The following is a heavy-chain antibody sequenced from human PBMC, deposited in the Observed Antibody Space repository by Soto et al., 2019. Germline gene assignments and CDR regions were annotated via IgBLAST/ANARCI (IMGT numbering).Heavy chain of an antibody. V-gene: IGHV3-21*01. CDR1: GFTFSSYS. CDR2: ISSSSSYI. J-gene: IGHJ4*02. Sequence: PGGSLRLSCAASGFTFSSYSMNWVRQAPGKGLEWVSSISSSSSYIYYADSVKGRFTISRDNAKNSLYLQMNSLRAEDTAVYYCARDPVVVINVMSDYWGQGTLVTVSS. CDR3: ARDPVVVINVMSDY. D-gene: IGHD3-22*01.